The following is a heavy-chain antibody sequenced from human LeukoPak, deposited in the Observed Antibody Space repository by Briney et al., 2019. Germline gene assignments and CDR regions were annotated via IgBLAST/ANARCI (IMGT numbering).Heavy chain of an antibody. Sequence: SETLSLTCAVYGGSFSGYFWSWVRQPPGKGLEWIGEINHSGSTNYNPSLKSRVTISVDTSKNQFSLKLSSVTAADTAVYYCARDGIGQYEAIPRFDCWGQGTLVTVSS. J-gene: IGHJ4*02. V-gene: IGHV4-34*01. CDR2: INHSGST. D-gene: IGHD2-2*02. CDR1: GGSFSGYF. CDR3: ARDGIGQYEAIPRFDC.